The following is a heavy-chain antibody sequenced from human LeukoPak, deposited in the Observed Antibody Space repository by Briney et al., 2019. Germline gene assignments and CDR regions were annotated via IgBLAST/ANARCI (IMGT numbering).Heavy chain of an antibody. Sequence: PGGSLRLSCAASGFTFSSYAMNWVRQAPGKGLEWVSAISGSGGSTYYADSVKGRFTISRDNSKNTLYLQMNSLSAEDTAVYYCARESGREYCSSTSCYDYFDYWGQGTLVTVSS. J-gene: IGHJ4*02. D-gene: IGHD2-2*01. V-gene: IGHV3-23*01. CDR1: GFTFSSYA. CDR3: ARESGREYCSSTSCYDYFDY. CDR2: ISGSGGST.